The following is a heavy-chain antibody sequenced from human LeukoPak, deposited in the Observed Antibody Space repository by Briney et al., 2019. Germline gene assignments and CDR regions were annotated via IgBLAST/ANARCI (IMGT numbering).Heavy chain of an antibody. J-gene: IGHJ4*02. D-gene: IGHD6-19*01. Sequence: SETLSLTCAVYGVSFSGYYWSWIRQPPGKGLEWIGEINHSGSTKYNPSLKSRVTLSVDTSKNQFSLKLSSVTAADTAVYYCARAGGAVAIDYWGQGTLVTVSS. CDR3: ARAGGAVAIDY. CDR2: INHSGST. CDR1: GVSFSGYY. V-gene: IGHV4-34*01.